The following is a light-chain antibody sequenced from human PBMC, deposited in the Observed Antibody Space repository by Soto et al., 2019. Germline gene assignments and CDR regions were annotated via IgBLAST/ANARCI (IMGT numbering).Light chain of an antibody. Sequence: EIVLTQSPGTLSLSPGERATLSCRASQSVSRDYLAWYQQKPGQAPRFLIYGASSRATGIPDRFSGSGSGTDFTLTISRLEPEDFAEYYCQQYGSSPLTFGLGTNVEIK. CDR3: QQYGSSPLT. V-gene: IGKV3-20*01. J-gene: IGKJ1*01. CDR1: QSVSRDY. CDR2: GAS.